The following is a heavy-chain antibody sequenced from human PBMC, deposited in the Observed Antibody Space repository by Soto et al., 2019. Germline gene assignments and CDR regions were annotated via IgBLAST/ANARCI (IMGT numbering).Heavy chain of an antibody. V-gene: IGHV2-5*02. J-gene: IGHJ4*02. CDR2: IYWDDDK. Sequence: SGPTLVNPTQTLTLTCPFSGFSLSTSGVGVGWIRQPPGKALEWPALIYWDDDKRYSPSLKSRLTITKDTSKKQVVLTMTNMDPVDTATYYCAHERDYGGNHPFDYWGQGTLVTVSS. CDR3: AHERDYGGNHPFDY. D-gene: IGHD4-17*01. CDR1: GFSLSTSGVG.